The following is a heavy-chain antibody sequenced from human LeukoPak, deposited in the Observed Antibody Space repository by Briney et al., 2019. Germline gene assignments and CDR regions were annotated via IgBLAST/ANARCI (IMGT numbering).Heavy chain of an antibody. CDR3: ARGAQPWDDSSGYSPTIYPDNWFDP. J-gene: IGHJ5*02. CDR1: GGSISSGSYY. V-gene: IGHV4-61*02. D-gene: IGHD3-22*01. CDR2: IYTSGST. Sequence: PSETLSLTCTVSGGSISSGSYYWSWIRQPAGKGLEWIGRIYTSGSTNYNPSLKSRVTISVDTSKNQFSLKLSSVTAADTAVYYCARGAQPWDDSSGYSPTIYPDNWFDPWGQGTLVTVSS.